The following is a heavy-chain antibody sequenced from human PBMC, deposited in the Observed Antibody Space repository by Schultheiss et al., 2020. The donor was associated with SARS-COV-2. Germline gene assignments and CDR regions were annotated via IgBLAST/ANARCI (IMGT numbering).Heavy chain of an antibody. J-gene: IGHJ5*02. CDR1: GGSFSGYY. V-gene: IGHV4-59*10. D-gene: IGHD3-22*01. CDR2: IYTSGST. Sequence: SETLSLTCAVYGGSFSGYYWSWIRQPAGKGLEWIGRIYTSGSTNYNPSLKSRVTMSVDTSKNQFSLKLSSVTAADTAVYYCAPYYYDSSGLNWFDPWGQGTLVTVSS. CDR3: APYYYDSSGLNWFDP.